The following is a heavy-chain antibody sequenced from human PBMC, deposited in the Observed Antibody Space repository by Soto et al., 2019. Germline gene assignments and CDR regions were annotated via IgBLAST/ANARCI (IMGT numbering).Heavy chain of an antibody. CDR2: IYWDDDK. Sequence: QITLKESGPTLVKPTQTLTLTCTFSGFSLSTTGVSMGWIRQPPGKALEWLAGIYWDDDKRYSPSLRTRLTITKDTSKNQVVLTMTNMDPMDTGTYYCARRPKSESFDSWGQGTLVTVSS. CDR1: GFSLSTTGVS. J-gene: IGHJ4*02. V-gene: IGHV2-5*02. CDR3: ARRPKSESFDS. D-gene: IGHD3-3*01.